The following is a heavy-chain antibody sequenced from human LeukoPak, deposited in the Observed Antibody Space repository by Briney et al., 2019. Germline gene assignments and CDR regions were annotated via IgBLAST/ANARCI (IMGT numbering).Heavy chain of an antibody. Sequence: SETLSLTCAVYGGSFRGYNWSWIRQPPGKGLEWIGEINHSGSTNYNPSLKSRVTISVDTSKNQFSLKLSSVTAADTAVYYCARGDIVVVPAAHYYYYYMDVWGKGTTVTVSS. D-gene: IGHD2-2*01. CDR2: INHSGST. J-gene: IGHJ6*03. CDR3: ARGDIVVVPAAHYYYYYMDV. CDR1: GGSFRGYN. V-gene: IGHV4-34*01.